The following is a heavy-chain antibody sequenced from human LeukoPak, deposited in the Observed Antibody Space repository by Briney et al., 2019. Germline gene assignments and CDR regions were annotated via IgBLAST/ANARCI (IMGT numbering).Heavy chain of an antibody. J-gene: IGHJ5*02. Sequence: PSETLSLTCTVSGGSISSGSYYWSWIRQPAGKGLEWIGRIYTSGSTNYNPSLKSRVTISVDTSKNQFSLKLSSVTAADTAVYYCAREDYHGSGWFDPWGQGTLVTVSS. V-gene: IGHV4-61*02. CDR1: GGSISSGSYY. CDR2: IYTSGST. D-gene: IGHD1-26*01. CDR3: AREDYHGSGWFDP.